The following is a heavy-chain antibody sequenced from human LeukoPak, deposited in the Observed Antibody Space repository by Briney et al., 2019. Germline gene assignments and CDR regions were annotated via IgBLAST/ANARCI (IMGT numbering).Heavy chain of an antibody. D-gene: IGHD4-17*01. J-gene: IGHJ3*02. CDR2: ISSSSIHI. V-gene: IGHV3-21*01. Sequence: GGSLRLSCAASGFTFSTFSMNWVRQAPGKGLEWVSSISSSSIHIYYADSVKGRFTISRDNAKNSLYLQMNSLRAEDTSVYYCAKDTATMTHDAFDIWGQGTMVTVSS. CDR1: GFTFSTFS. CDR3: AKDTATMTHDAFDI.